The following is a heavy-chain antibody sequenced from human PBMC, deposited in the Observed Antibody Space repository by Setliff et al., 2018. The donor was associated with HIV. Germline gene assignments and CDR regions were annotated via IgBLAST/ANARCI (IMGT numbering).Heavy chain of an antibody. CDR1: GYTFTGYY. J-gene: IGHJ6*03. Sequence: ASVKVSCKASGYTFTGYYIDWLRQAPAHGLEWMGRINPKSGGTNYAQKFQGRVTMTRDTSISTAYMELSRLRSDDTAVYYCARVTTTVTAYYYYMDVWGKGTTVTVSS. CDR3: ARVTTTVTAYYYYMDV. D-gene: IGHD4-17*01. V-gene: IGHV1-2*02. CDR2: INPKSGGT.